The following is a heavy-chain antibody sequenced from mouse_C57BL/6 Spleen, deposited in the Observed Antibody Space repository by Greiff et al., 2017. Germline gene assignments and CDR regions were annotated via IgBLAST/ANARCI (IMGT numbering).Heavy chain of an antibody. CDR3: ARAYYSNYGFDY. CDR1: GFTFSSYG. CDR2: ISSGGSYT. J-gene: IGHJ2*01. D-gene: IGHD2-5*01. V-gene: IGHV5-6*01. Sequence: EVKLVESGGDLVKPGGSLKLSCAASGFTFSSYGMSWVRQTPDQRLEWVATISSGGSYTYYPDSVKGRFTISRDNAKNTLYLQMSSLKSEDTAMYYCARAYYSNYGFDYWGQGTTLTVSS.